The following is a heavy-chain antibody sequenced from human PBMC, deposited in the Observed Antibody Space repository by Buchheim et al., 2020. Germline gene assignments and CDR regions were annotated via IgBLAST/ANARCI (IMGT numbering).Heavy chain of an antibody. CDR3: AKDINYYDSSGYYSGKNYYYYYGMDV. CDR1: GFTFSSYG. CDR2: ISYDGSNK. D-gene: IGHD3-22*01. V-gene: IGHV3-30*18. Sequence: QVQLVESGGGVVQPGRSLRLSCAASGFTFSSYGMHWVRQAPGKGLEWVAVISYDGSNKYYADSVKGRLTISRDNSKNTLYLQMNSLRAEDTAVYYCAKDINYYDSSGYYSGKNYYYYYGMDVWGQGTT. J-gene: IGHJ6*02.